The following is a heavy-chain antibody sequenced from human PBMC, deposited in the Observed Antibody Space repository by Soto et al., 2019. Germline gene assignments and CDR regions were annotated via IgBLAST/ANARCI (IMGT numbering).Heavy chain of an antibody. CDR1: GFNLSVYA. CDR2: ISFDGNNK. V-gene: IGHV3-30-3*01. Sequence: QVQLVESGGGVVQPGRSLRLSCASSGFNLSVYAMHWVRQAPGKGLEWVAVISFDGNNKYYADSVRGRFTISRDISNSTLYLQMNNLQPEDTAVYYCARVGCSSIWCVTPFDYWGQGTLVTVSS. D-gene: IGHD2-2*01. J-gene: IGHJ4*02. CDR3: ARVGCSSIWCVTPFDY.